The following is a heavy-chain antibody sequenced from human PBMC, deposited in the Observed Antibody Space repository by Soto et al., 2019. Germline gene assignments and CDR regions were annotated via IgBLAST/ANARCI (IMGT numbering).Heavy chain of an antibody. CDR1: GYTCTSYA. Sequence: ASVKVSCKASGYTCTSYAMPWVRPAPGQRLEWMVCLNAGNGNTKYSQKFQGRVTITRDTSASTAYMELSSLRSEDTAVYYCAREWSGVVAADCYYAMDVWGQGTTVTVSS. CDR2: LNAGNGNT. J-gene: IGHJ6*01. V-gene: IGHV1-3*01. CDR3: AREWSGVVAADCYYAMDV. D-gene: IGHD2-15*01.